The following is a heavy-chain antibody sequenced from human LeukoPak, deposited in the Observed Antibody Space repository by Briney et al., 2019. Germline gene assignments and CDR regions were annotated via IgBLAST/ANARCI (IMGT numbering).Heavy chain of an antibody. CDR3: ARAPYYDFWQAPRDNYMDV. Sequence: PSETLSLTCAVYGGSFSGYYWSWLRQPPGKGLEWIGEINHSGSTNYNPSLKSRVTISVDTSKNQFSLKLSSVTAADTAVYYCARAPYYDFWQAPRDNYMDVWGKRTTVTVSS. CDR1: GGSFSGYY. J-gene: IGHJ6*03. CDR2: INHSGST. D-gene: IGHD3-3*01. V-gene: IGHV4-34*01.